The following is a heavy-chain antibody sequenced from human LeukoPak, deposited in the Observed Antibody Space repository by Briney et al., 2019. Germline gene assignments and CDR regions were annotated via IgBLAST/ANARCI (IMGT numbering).Heavy chain of an antibody. Sequence: PGGSLRLSCAASGFSVSKNYMNWVRQAPGKGLEWVSVIYSGGSTYHADSVKGRFTISRDNAKNTLYLQMNSLRAEDTAVYYCVTDDGAGDNFNYWGQGTLVTVSS. CDR1: GFSVSKNY. D-gene: IGHD7-27*01. CDR2: IYSGGST. CDR3: VTDDGAGDNFNY. V-gene: IGHV3-53*01. J-gene: IGHJ4*02.